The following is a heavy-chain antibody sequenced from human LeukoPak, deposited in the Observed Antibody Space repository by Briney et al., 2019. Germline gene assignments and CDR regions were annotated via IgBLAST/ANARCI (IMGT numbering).Heavy chain of an antibody. J-gene: IGHJ4*02. Sequence: GGSLRLSCGASGFTFTTYAMTWVRQAPGKGLEWVSSITGSGGSTYYGDSVKGRFTISRDNSKNTLYLQMNSLRAEDTAVYFCAGDTYKINYWGQGTLVTVSS. CDR1: GFTFTTYA. V-gene: IGHV3-23*01. D-gene: IGHD2-21*01. CDR3: AGDTYKINY. CDR2: ITGSGGST.